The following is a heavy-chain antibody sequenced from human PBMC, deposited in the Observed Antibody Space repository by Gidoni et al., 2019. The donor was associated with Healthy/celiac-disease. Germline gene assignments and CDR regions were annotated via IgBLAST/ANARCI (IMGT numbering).Heavy chain of an antibody. J-gene: IGHJ4*02. D-gene: IGHD3-10*01. CDR2: IKQDGRET. CDR1: GFTVSSYW. CDR3: ARDGVLLWFGELHY. V-gene: IGHV3-7*01. Sequence: GLVQPGGSLRRSCAASGFTVSSYWMSWVRQAPGKWREWVANIKQDGRETYHVDSVKGRFTTSRDNAKNSLYLQRTSLRAADTAVYYCARDGVLLWFGELHYWGQGTLVTVSS.